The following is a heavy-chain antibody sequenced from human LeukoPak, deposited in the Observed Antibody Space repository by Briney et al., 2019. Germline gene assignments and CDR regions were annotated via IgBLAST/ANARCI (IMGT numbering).Heavy chain of an antibody. D-gene: IGHD5-18*01. CDR3: ARALGYSYGNDY. V-gene: IGHV4-59*12. J-gene: IGHJ4*02. Sequence: SETLSLTCTVSGGSISDYSWSWIRQPPGKGLEWIGNIYYSGSTNYNPSLKSRVTISVDTSKNQFSLKLSSVTAADTAVYYCARALGYSYGNDYWGQGTLVTVSS. CDR2: IYYSGST. CDR1: GGSISDYS.